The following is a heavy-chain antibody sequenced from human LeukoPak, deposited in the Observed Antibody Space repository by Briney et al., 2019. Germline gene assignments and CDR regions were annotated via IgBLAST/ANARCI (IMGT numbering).Heavy chain of an antibody. CDR3: ATDRDNSDWQKRFDS. CDR1: GFTFSTYW. CDR2: INQDASEI. J-gene: IGHJ4*02. Sequence: GGSLRLSCAASGFTFSTYWMNWYRQAPGKGLEWVGNINQDASEINYVDSVRGRFTISRDNAKNSLHLQMNSLGAEDTAVYYCATDRDNSDWQKRFDSWGQGTLVTVSS. V-gene: IGHV3-7*01. D-gene: IGHD2-21*01.